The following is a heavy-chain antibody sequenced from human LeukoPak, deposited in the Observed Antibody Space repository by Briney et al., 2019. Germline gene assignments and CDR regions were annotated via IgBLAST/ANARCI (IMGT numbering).Heavy chain of an antibody. Sequence: GGSLRLSCAASGFTFSSYGMHWVRQAPGKGLEWVANIKGDGSEKYYVDSVKGRFSISRDNAKNFLYLQVNSLRADDTAVYYCARARLSFTRGIGANYFDYWGQGTPVTVSS. CDR2: IKGDGSEK. J-gene: IGHJ4*02. D-gene: IGHD2-15*01. CDR3: ARARLSFTRGIGANYFDY. V-gene: IGHV3-7*01. CDR1: GFTFSSYG.